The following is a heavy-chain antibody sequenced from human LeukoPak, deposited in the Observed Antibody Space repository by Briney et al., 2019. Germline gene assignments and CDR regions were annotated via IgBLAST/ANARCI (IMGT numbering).Heavy chain of an antibody. V-gene: IGHV3-74*01. Sequence: GGSLRLSCAASGFIFSNYWMHWVRQAPGKGLVWVSRVATDGTGPSYADSVKGRFTISRDNAKNTLYLQMNSLSAEDTAVYYCARGIVATIVSPFDYWGQGTLVTVSS. CDR3: ARGIVATIVSPFDY. CDR2: VATDGTGP. CDR1: GFIFSNYW. D-gene: IGHD5-12*01. J-gene: IGHJ4*02.